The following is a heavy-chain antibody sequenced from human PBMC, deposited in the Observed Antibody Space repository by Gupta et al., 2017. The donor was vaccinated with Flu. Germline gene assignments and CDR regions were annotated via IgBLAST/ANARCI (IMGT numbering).Heavy chain of an antibody. Sequence: GWIRQPPGKALEWLALIYWNDDKRYSPSLKSRLTITKDTSKNQVVLTMTNMDPVDTATYYCAHTGIEAHIDYWGQGTLVTVSS. J-gene: IGHJ4*02. CDR3: AHTGIEAHIDY. V-gene: IGHV2-5*01. CDR2: IYWNDDK.